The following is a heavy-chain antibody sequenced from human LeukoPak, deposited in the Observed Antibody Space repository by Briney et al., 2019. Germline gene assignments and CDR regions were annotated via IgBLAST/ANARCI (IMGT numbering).Heavy chain of an antibody. Sequence: GGSLRLSCTASGFTFGDYAMSWVRQAPGKGLEWVSYISSSGSTIYYADSVKGRFTISRDNAKNSLYLQMNSLRAEDTAIYYCARNGRPLHSNYADYFDYWGQGTLVTVSS. V-gene: IGHV3-48*03. CDR2: ISSSGSTI. D-gene: IGHD4-11*01. J-gene: IGHJ4*02. CDR1: GFTFGDYA. CDR3: ARNGRPLHSNYADYFDY.